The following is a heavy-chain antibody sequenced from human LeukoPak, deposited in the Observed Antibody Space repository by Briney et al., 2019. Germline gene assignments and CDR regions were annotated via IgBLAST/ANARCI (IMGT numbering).Heavy chain of an antibody. D-gene: IGHD3-10*01. J-gene: IGHJ4*02. CDR1: GFTFSSYD. CDR3: ARGYYYGSGSPLDY. V-gene: IGHV3-13*01. CDR2: IGTAGDT. Sequence: GGSLRLSCADSGFTFSSYDMHWVRQATGKGLEWVSAIGTAGDTYYPGSVKGRFTISRENAKNSLYLQMNSLRAGDTAVYYCARGYYYGSGSPLDYWGQGTLVTVSS.